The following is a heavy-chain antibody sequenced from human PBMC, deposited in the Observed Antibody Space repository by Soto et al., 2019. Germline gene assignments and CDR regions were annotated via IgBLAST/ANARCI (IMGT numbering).Heavy chain of an antibody. V-gene: IGHV1-46*01. CDR3: ARELSITIFGVVTEALNYFDY. CDR2: INPSGGST. CDR1: GYTFTSYG. J-gene: IGHJ4*02. Sequence: ASVKVSCKASGYTFTSYGISRVRQAPGQGLEWMGIINPSGGSTSYAQKFQGRVTMTRDTSTSTVYMELSSLRSEDTAVYYCARELSITIFGVVTEALNYFDYWGQGTLVTVSS. D-gene: IGHD3-3*01.